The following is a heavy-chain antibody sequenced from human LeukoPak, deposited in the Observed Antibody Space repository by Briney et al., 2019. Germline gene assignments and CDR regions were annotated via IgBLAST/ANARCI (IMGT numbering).Heavy chain of an antibody. CDR2: IYHSGST. CDR3: ARLNYDSSGTTTGS. D-gene: IGHD3-22*01. CDR1: GGSISSSNW. Sequence: SGTLSLTCAVSGGSISSSNWWSWVRQPPGKGLEWIGEIYHSGSTNYNPSLKSRVTISVDKSKNQFSLKLSSVTAADTAVYYCARLNYDSSGTTTGSWGQGTLVTVSS. J-gene: IGHJ4*02. V-gene: IGHV4-4*02.